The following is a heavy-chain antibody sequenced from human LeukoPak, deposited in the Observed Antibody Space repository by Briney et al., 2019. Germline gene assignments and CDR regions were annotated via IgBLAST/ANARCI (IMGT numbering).Heavy chain of an antibody. J-gene: IGHJ4*02. Sequence: PSETLSLTCAVYGGSFSGYYWNWIRQPPGKGLEWIAEIHHSGSTNYNPSLTSRVTISLDTSKNQFSLKLSSVTAADTAVYYCARGPGWRIAARPFDSWGQGTLVTVSS. V-gene: IGHV4-34*01. CDR1: GGSFSGYY. CDR2: IHHSGST. CDR3: ARGPGWRIAARPFDS. D-gene: IGHD6-6*01.